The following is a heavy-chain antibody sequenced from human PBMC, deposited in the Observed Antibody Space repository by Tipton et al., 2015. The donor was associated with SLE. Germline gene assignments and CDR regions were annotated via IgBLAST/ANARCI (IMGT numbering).Heavy chain of an antibody. V-gene: IGHV4-59*01. Sequence: LRLSCTVSGGSISSYYWSWTRQPPGKGLEWIGYIYYSGSTNYNPSLKSRLTISVDTSKNQFSLKLSFVTAADTAVYYCAMYLPSYVAFDIWGQGTMVTVSS. J-gene: IGHJ3*02. CDR3: AMYLPSYVAFDI. CDR1: GGSISSYY. D-gene: IGHD3-16*01. CDR2: IYYSGST.